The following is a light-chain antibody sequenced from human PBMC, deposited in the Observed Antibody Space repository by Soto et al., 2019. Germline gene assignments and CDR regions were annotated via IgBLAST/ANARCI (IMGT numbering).Light chain of an antibody. CDR2: EVS. Sequence: QYALTQPASVSGSPGQSITISCTGTSSDVGAYNHVSWYQQHPGKVPKVMIYEVSNRPSGVSDRFSGSKSGNTASLTISGLQAEDEADYYCMSYTTSDTFWVLGGGTKLTVL. J-gene: IGLJ3*02. V-gene: IGLV2-14*01. CDR1: SSDVGAYNH. CDR3: MSYTTSDTFWV.